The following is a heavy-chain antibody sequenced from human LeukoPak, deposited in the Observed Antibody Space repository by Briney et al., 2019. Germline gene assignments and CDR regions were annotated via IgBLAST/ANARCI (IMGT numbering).Heavy chain of an antibody. J-gene: IGHJ4*02. Sequence: SVKVSCKASGYTFTSYAMHWVRQAPGQRLEWMGWINAGNGNTKYSQKFQGRVTITRDTSASTAYMELSSLRSEDTAVYYCAKSKEGYCSSTSCYVLDYWGQGTLVTVSS. V-gene: IGHV1-3*01. CDR3: AKSKEGYCSSTSCYVLDY. CDR1: GYTFTSYA. D-gene: IGHD2-2*01. CDR2: INAGNGNT.